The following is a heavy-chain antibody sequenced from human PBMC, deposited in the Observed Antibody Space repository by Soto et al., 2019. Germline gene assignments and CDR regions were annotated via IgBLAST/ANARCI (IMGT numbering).Heavy chain of an antibody. D-gene: IGHD1-26*01. CDR2: INVDNGET. Sequence: QVQLVQSGAEVKKPGASVKVSCKASGYNFMRYGFTWVRQAPGQGLEWMGWINVDNGETKYPQKIQGRVTMTTDTSTSTVYMEARSLTSNDTAVYYCARWISGGYSDWFDPWGHGTLVTVSS. V-gene: IGHV1-18*04. J-gene: IGHJ5*02. CDR3: ARWISGGYSDWFDP. CDR1: GYNFMRYG.